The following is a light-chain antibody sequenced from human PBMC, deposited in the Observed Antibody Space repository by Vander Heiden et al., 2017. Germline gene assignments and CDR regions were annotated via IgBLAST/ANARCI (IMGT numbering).Light chain of an antibody. CDR2: TNN. CDR3: QGWDTSTVV. J-gene: IGLJ2*01. CDR1: HRGRKN. V-gene: IGLV3-9*01. Sequence: ALGQTARITGGGYHRGRKNGHWYQQKPGKAPVLVIYTNNNGPSGLLERVSGSNSRNTATLTISRAQGGDESDYYCQGWDTSTVVFGGGTKLTVL.